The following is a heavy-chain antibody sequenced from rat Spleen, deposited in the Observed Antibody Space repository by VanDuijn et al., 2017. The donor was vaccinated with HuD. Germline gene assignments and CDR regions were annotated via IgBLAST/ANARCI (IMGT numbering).Heavy chain of an antibody. V-gene: IGHV5-25*01. CDR2: ISPSGGVT. Sequence: EVQLVESGGGLVQPGRSMQLSCVVSGFTFSKYGMAWVRQAPTTGLEWVATISPSGGVTFYRDSVKGRFTISRDNSQSTLYLQMDSLRSDDTATYYCARQDTSGYSNWFAYWGQGTLVTVSS. J-gene: IGHJ3*01. D-gene: IGHD4-3*01. CDR1: GFTFSKYG. CDR3: ARQDTSGYSNWFAY.